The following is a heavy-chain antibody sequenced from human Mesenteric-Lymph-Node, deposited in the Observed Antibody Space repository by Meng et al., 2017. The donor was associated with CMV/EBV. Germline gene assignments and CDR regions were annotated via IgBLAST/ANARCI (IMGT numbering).Heavy chain of an antibody. D-gene: IGHD2-2*01. Sequence: SETLSLTCTVSGGSISSYYWSWIRQPPGKGLEWIGYIYYTGSTNYNPSLKSRVTISVDTSKNQFSLKLSSVTAADTAVYYCARGRVPAADFDYWGQGTLVTVSS. J-gene: IGHJ4*02. CDR2: IYYTGST. V-gene: IGHV4-59*01. CDR1: GGSISSYY. CDR3: ARGRVPAADFDY.